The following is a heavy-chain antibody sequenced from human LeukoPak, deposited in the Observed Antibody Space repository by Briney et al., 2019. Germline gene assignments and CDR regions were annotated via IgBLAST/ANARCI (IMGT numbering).Heavy chain of an antibody. J-gene: IGHJ2*01. CDR3: ARASHGWYFDL. CDR1: GGSISSSSYY. V-gene: IGHV4-39*07. Sequence: PSETLSLTCTVSGGSISSSSYYWGWLRQPPGKGLEWIGSIYYSGSPYYNPSLKSRVTISVDTSKNQFSLKLSFVTAADTAVYYCARASHGWYFDLWGRGTLVTVSS. CDR2: IYYSGSP. D-gene: IGHD6-6*01.